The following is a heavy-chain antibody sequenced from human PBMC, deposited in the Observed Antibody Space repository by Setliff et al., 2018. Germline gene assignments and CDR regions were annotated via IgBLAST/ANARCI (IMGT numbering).Heavy chain of an antibody. J-gene: IGHJ5*02. CDR1: GFTFSRYW. CDR3: STRTVAARSLDT. CDR2: IKQDGSEK. V-gene: IGHV3-7*01. D-gene: IGHD6-13*01. Sequence: GSLRLSCVASGFTFSRYWMTWVRQAPGKGLEWVSNIKQDGSEKHYVDSVKGRFTISRDNAKNSLYLQLNSLRAEDTAVYYCSTRTVAARSLDTWGQGTLVTVSS.